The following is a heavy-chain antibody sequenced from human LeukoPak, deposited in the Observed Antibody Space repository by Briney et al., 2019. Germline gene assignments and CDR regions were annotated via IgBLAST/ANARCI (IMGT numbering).Heavy chain of an antibody. J-gene: IGHJ5*01. D-gene: IGHD5-18*01. V-gene: IGHV5-51*01. Sequence: GESLKISCRGSGFTFTNYYIAWVRQLPGKGLEYLGIIYPGDSETRYSPTFQGQATISVDKSTSTAFLQWSRLKASDTAIYCCAVRGYTYANWFDSWGQGTLVTVSS. CDR3: AVRGYTYANWFDS. CDR2: IYPGDSET. CDR1: GFTFTNYY.